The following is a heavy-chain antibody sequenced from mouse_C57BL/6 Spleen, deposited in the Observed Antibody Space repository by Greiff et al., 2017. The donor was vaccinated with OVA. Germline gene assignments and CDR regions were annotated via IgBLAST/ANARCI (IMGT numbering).Heavy chain of an antibody. CDR2: ISDGGSYT. CDR1: GFTFSSYA. D-gene: IGHD1-1*01. V-gene: IGHV5-4*01. CDR3: AREVNYYGSSPYYFDY. Sequence: EVQRVESGGGLVKPGGSLKLSCAASGFTFSSYAMSWVRQTPEKRLEWVATISDGGSYTYYPDNVKGRFTISRDNAKNNLYLQMSHLKSEDTAMYYCAREVNYYGSSPYYFDYWGQGTTLTVSS. J-gene: IGHJ2*01.